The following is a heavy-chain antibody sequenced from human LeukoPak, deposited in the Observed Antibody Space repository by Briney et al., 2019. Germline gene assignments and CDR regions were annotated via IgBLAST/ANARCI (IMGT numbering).Heavy chain of an antibody. CDR2: INPNSGGT. CDR1: GYTFTGYY. D-gene: IGHD5-18*01. Sequence: GASVKASCKASGYTFTGYYMHWVRQAPGQGLEWMGRINPNSGGTNYAQKFQGRVTMTRDTSTSTAYMELSRLRSDDTAVYYCARDPSLNTAIPSWGQGTLVTVSS. CDR3: ARDPSLNTAIPS. V-gene: IGHV1-2*06. J-gene: IGHJ5*02.